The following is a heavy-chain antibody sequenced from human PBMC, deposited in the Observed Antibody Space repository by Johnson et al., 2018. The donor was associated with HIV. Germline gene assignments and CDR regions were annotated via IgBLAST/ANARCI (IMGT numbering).Heavy chain of an antibody. V-gene: IGHV3-11*04. J-gene: IGHJ3*02. Sequence: QVHLVESGGGLVKPGGSLRLSCAASGFTFSDYYMSWIRQAPGKGLEWVSYISSSGRTIYYADSVKCRFTLSRDNAKNSLYLQMNSLSAEDTAVYYCAREFGPWWEPNAAFDIWGQGTMVTVSS. D-gene: IGHD1-26*01. CDR1: GFTFSDYY. CDR3: AREFGPWWEPNAAFDI. CDR2: ISSSGRTI.